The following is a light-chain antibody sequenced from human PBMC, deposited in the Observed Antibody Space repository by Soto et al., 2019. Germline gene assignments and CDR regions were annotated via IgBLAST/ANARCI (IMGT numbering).Light chain of an antibody. J-gene: IGLJ2*01. CDR1: SSNIGRNA. Sequence: QAVVTQPPSASGTPGQRVTISCSGSSSNIGRNAVSWYQQVPGMAPKLLVFATDKRPSGVPDRFSGSASGASASLAISGLQSEDEADYYCAAWDDTLNGPQFGGGTKVTVL. CDR2: ATD. V-gene: IGLV1-44*01. CDR3: AAWDDTLNGPQ.